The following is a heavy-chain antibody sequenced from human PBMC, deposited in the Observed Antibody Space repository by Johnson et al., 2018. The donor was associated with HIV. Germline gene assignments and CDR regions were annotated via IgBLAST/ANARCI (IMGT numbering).Heavy chain of an antibody. D-gene: IGHD6-19*01. CDR3: AKAKHHWAVAALDAFDI. V-gene: IGHV3-66*01. CDR2: IYSGGGT. J-gene: IGHJ3*02. CDR1: GFTVSSNY. Sequence: VQLVESGGGLVQPGGSLRLSCAGTGFTVSSNYMYWVRQAPGKGLECVSVIYSGGGTYYADSVKGRFTISRDNSKNTLYLQMNSLGAEDTAVYYCAKAKHHWAVAALDAFDIWGQGTMVTVSS.